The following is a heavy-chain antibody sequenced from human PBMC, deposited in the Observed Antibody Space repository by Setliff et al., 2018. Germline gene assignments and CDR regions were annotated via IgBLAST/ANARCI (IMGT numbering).Heavy chain of an antibody. D-gene: IGHD6-13*01. Sequence: ASVKVSCKASGYTLTTYLMNWVRQAPGQGLEWMGYINTRTGEPMYAQGFTGRFVFSLDPSVGTAYLEISSLKAEDTAHYYCATGSLAIAGTGHWGQGTLVTVSS. CDR1: GYTLTTYL. CDR2: INTRTGEP. V-gene: IGHV7-4-1*02. CDR3: ATGSLAIAGTGH. J-gene: IGHJ4*02.